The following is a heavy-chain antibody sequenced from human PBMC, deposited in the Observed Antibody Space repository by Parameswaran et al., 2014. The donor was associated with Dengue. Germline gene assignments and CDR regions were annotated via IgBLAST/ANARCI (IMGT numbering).Heavy chain of an antibody. CDR2: IYYSGST. J-gene: IGHJ3*02. CDR3: ARDQASLDAFDI. Sequence: WIRQPPGKGLEWIGYIYYSGSTYYNPSLKSRVTISVDTSKNQFSLKLSSVTAADTAVYYCARDQASLDAFDIWGQGTMVTVSS. D-gene: IGHD5-12*01. V-gene: IGHV4-30-4*01.